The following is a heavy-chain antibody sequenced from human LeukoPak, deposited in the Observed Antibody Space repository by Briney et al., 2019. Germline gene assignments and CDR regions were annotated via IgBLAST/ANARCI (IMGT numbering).Heavy chain of an antibody. V-gene: IGHV3-23*01. D-gene: IGHD1-14*01. CDR2: ITGSGDSN. Sequence: PGGSLRLSSAAAGFTFTNYAMSWVRQAPGKGLEWVSDITGSGDSNYYADSVRRRFTISRDNSKNTLSLQMNRLRAEDTALYYCAKKSRTASPPIRWGQGTLVTVSS. CDR3: AKKSRTASPPIR. J-gene: IGHJ4*02. CDR1: GFTFTNYA.